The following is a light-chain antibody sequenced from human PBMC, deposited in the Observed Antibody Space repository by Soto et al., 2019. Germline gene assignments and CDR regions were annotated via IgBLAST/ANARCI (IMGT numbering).Light chain of an antibody. V-gene: IGKV1-16*02. CDR2: AAS. CDR1: QEINYY. Sequence: EIQMTQSPSSLSASVGDRVTITCRASQEINYYLAWFQQKPGKAPKYLISAASNLQSGVPSKFSGSGSGTDFTLTISSLQPEDSATYYCQQYNHYPLTFGGGTKVDIK. CDR3: QQYNHYPLT. J-gene: IGKJ4*01.